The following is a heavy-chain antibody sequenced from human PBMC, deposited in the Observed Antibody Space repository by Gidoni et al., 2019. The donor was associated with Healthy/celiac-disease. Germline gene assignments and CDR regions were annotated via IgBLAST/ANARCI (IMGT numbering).Heavy chain of an antibody. CDR3: ARVDYYDSSPFDY. Sequence: EVQLVESGGGLVKPGGSLRLSCAASGFTFSSYSLNWVRQAPGKGLEWVSSISSSSSYIYYADSVKGRFTISRDNAKNSLYLQMNSLRAEDTAVYYCARVDYYDSSPFDYWGQGTLVTVSS. V-gene: IGHV3-21*01. J-gene: IGHJ4*02. CDR1: GFTFSSYS. CDR2: ISSSSSYI. D-gene: IGHD3-22*01.